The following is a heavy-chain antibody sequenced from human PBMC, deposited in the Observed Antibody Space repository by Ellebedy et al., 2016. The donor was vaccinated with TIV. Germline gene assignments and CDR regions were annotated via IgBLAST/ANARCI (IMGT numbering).Heavy chain of an antibody. J-gene: IGHJ5*02. CDR3: ARKIRKSPAPPVVPGILYWFDP. CDR2: INHSGVT. D-gene: IGHD2-21*01. CDR1: GGSFSGYF. Sequence: MPSETLSLTCTVSGGSFSGYFWTWIRQSPGEGLEWIGEINHSGVTNYNPSLKSRVTLSVDTSKNQVSLRVSSGTAADTAMYFCARKIRKSPAPPVVPGILYWFDPWGQGTLVTVAS. V-gene: IGHV4-34*01.